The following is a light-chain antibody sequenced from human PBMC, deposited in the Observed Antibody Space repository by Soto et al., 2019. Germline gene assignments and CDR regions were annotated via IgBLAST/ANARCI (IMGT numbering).Light chain of an antibody. Sequence: QSALTQPASVSGSPGQSITISCTGTSSDVGGYNYVSWYQHHPGKAPTLMIYEVSNRFSGVSNRFSGSKSGNTASLTISGLQAEDEADYYCSSYTTSSTLGYVFGTGTQLTVL. V-gene: IGLV2-14*01. J-gene: IGLJ1*01. CDR3: SSYTTSSTLGYV. CDR1: SSDVGGYNY. CDR2: EVS.